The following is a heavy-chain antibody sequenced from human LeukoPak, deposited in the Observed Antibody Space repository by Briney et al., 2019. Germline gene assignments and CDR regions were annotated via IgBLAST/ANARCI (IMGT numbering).Heavy chain of an antibody. CDR1: GGSISSSSYY. V-gene: IGHV4-39*01. CDR2: IYYSGST. CDR3: ARHVSAMVNFVDY. D-gene: IGHD5-18*01. Sequence: PSETLSLTCTVSGGSISSSSYYWGWIRQPPGKGLEWIGSIYYSGSTYYNPSLKSRVTISVDTSKNQFSLKLSSVTAADTAVYYCARHVSAMVNFVDYWGQGTLVTVSS. J-gene: IGHJ4*02.